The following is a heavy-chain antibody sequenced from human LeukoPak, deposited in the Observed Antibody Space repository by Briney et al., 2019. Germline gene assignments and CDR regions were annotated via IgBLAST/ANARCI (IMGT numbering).Heavy chain of an antibody. Sequence: SQTLSLTCAVSGGSISSGGYSWRWIRKPPGKGLEWIGYIDHSGSTYYNPSLKSRVTISVDRSKNQFSLKLSSVTAADTAVYYCASGLPVGWKRYGDAFDIWGQGTMVTVSS. J-gene: IGHJ3*02. CDR3: ASGLPVGWKRYGDAFDI. V-gene: IGHV4-30-2*01. CDR1: GGSISSGGYS. CDR2: IDHSGST. D-gene: IGHD5-18*01.